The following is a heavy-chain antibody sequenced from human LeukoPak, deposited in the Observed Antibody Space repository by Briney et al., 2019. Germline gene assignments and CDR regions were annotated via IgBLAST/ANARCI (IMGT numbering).Heavy chain of an antibody. CDR1: GGSFSGYY. CDR2: INHSGST. V-gene: IGHV4-34*01. CDR3: ARGLSPSDFDY. D-gene: IGHD3-10*01. J-gene: IGHJ4*02. Sequence: SETLSLTCAVYGGSFSGYYWSWIRQPPGKGLEWIGEINHSGSTNYNPSLKSRVTISVDTSKNRFSLKLSSVTAADTAVYYCARGLSPSDFDYWGQGTLVTVSS.